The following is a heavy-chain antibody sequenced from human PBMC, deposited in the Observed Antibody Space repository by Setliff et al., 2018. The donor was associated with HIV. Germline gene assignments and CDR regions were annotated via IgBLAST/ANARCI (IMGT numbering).Heavy chain of an antibody. J-gene: IGHJ4*02. CDR1: GGSISGYY. D-gene: IGHD6-19*01. CDR2: VTHSGRT. V-gene: IGHV4-34*01. Sequence: SETLSLTCTVSGGSISGYYWSWIRQPPGKGLEWIGEVTHSGRTNYNPSLESRVTTSVDTFKKQFSLRLTSVTAADTAVYYCARGVRDNSGWSSYYFDYWGQGTLVTVSS. CDR3: ARGVRDNSGWSSYYFDY.